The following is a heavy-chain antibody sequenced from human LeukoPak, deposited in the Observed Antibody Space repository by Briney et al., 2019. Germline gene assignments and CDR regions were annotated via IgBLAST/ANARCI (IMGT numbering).Heavy chain of an antibody. Sequence: GGSLRLSCAASGFTFSDYSMNWVRQAPGKGLEWVSFISSSHNYIYYADSVKGRFTISRDNAKNSLHLQMNSLRAEDTAMYYCARDRLTNDAFDIWGQGTMVTVSS. CDR2: ISSSHNYI. D-gene: IGHD2-8*01. CDR1: GFTFSDYS. J-gene: IGHJ3*02. V-gene: IGHV3-21*01. CDR3: ARDRLTNDAFDI.